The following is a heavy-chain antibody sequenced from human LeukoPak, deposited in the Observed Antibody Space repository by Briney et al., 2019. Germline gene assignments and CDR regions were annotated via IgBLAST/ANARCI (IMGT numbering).Heavy chain of an antibody. CDR1: GCTLTSYG. J-gene: IGHJ6*03. Sequence: ASVTVSCKASGCTLTSYGINWVRQAPGQGLEWMGWIRVYNGNTNYAQKLQGRVTMTPDTSTSTAYMELRSLRSDDTAVYYCARGPGGRSGYYPLEDYYYYYYMDVWGKGTTVTVSS. V-gene: IGHV1-18*01. D-gene: IGHD3-22*01. CDR3: ARGPGGRSGYYPLEDYYYYYYMDV. CDR2: IRVYNGNT.